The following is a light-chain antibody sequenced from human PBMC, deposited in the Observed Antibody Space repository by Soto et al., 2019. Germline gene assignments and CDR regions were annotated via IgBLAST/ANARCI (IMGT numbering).Light chain of an antibody. CDR2: GAS. J-gene: IGKJ1*01. CDR1: QSVSSN. Sequence: EIVMTQSPATLSVSPGERATLSCRASQSVSSNLAWYQQKPGQAPRLLIYGASTRATGIPARFSGSGSGTECTLTISSLLSEDFVVYYCQQYNNWPGTFGQGTKVEIK. CDR3: QQYNNWPGT. V-gene: IGKV3-15*01.